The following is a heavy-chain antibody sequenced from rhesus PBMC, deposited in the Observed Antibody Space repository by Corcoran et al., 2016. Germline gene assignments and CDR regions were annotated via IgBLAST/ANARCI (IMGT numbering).Heavy chain of an antibody. CDR2: FYGSGSST. J-gene: IGHJ4*01. Sequence: QLQLQESGPGLVKPSETLSVTCAVSGGSISSSYWSWIRQAPGKGLALIWYFYGSGSSTNYNPSLKSRVTLSVDTSKNQRSLKLSSVTTADTAVYYFARDLTYSSGWYGFDYWGQGVLVTVSS. D-gene: IGHD6-31*01. V-gene: IGHV4-169*02. CDR3: ARDLTYSSGWYGFDY. CDR1: GGSISSSY.